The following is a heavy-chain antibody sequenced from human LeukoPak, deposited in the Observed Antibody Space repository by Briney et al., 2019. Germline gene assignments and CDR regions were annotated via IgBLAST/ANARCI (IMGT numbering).Heavy chain of an antibody. V-gene: IGHV4-61*09. CDR1: GGSISSRSYC. J-gene: IGHJ4*02. D-gene: IGHD5-12*01. Sequence: PSETLSLTCTVSGGSISSRSYCWSWIRQPAGKGLEWIGHVHISGSTNYNSSLKSRVTISVDTSKNQFSLKLSSVTAADTAVYYCARDGYSGNDGLWGQGSLVTVSS. CDR2: VHISGST. CDR3: ARDGYSGNDGL.